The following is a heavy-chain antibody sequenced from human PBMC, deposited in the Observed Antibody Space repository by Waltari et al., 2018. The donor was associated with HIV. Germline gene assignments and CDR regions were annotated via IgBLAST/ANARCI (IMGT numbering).Heavy chain of an antibody. Sequence: QVQLVQSGSEAKKPGSSVKVSCKASGGTFSSYAITWVGQAPGQGPEWMGDIIPCFGKTTLAQSFQGRVTLTADQSTSTAYMELSSLRSEDTAMYYCARENSHDYGDYRSAFDIWGQGTMVTVSS. D-gene: IGHD4-17*01. CDR1: GGTFSSYA. V-gene: IGHV1-69*12. J-gene: IGHJ3*02. CDR3: ARENSHDYGDYRSAFDI. CDR2: IIPCFGKT.